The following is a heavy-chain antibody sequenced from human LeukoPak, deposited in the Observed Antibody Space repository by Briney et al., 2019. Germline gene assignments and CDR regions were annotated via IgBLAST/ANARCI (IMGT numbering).Heavy chain of an antibody. V-gene: IGHV3-30*18. J-gene: IGHJ3*02. CDR2: ISYDGSNK. CDR1: GFTFSSYG. Sequence: SGGSLRLSCAASGFTFSSYGMHWVRQAPGKGLEWVAVISYDGSNKYYADSVKGRFTISRDNSKNTLYLQMNSLRAEDTAVYYCAKVWCSGGSCQRGDDAFDIWGQGTMVTVSS. CDR3: AKVWCSGGSCQRGDDAFDI. D-gene: IGHD2-15*01.